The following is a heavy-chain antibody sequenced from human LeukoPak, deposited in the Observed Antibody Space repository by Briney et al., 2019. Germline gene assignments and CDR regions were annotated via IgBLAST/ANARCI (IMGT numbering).Heavy chain of an antibody. CDR2: IYSSGRT. V-gene: IGHV3-66*01. Sequence: GGSLRLSCAASGFTVSNNYMSWVRQAPGKALEWVSIIYSSGRTYYADSVKGRFTISRDNSKNTLYLQMNSLSAEDTAVFYCARDHLGSGTFYYYGMDVWGRGTTVTVSS. CDR3: ARDHLGSGTFYYYGMDV. D-gene: IGHD3-10*01. J-gene: IGHJ6*02. CDR1: GFTVSNNY.